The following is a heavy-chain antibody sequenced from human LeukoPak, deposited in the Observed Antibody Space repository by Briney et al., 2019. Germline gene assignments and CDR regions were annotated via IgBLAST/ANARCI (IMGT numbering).Heavy chain of an antibody. CDR2: ISYDGSNK. CDR1: GFTFSSYG. D-gene: IGHD1-26*01. Sequence: GGSLRLSCAASGFTFSSYGMHWVRQAPGKGLEWVAVISYDGSNKYYADSVKGRFTISRDNSKNTLYLQMNSLRAEDTAVYYCAKIGTSGDTVGATRLRAFDIWGQGTMVTVSS. V-gene: IGHV3-30*18. CDR3: AKIGTSGDTVGATRLRAFDI. J-gene: IGHJ3*02.